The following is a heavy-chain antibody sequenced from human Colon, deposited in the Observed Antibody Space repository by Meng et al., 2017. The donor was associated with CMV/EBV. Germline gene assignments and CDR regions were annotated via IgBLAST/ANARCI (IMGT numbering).Heavy chain of an antibody. CDR3: ERVGGWIGSSSIFGWFDP. Sequence: QGELVPSGAEVKIPGASVKVSCKGSGYTFTDYYVHWVRQAPGQGLEWMGLINSNTGATKYAQKFQNRITMTRDTSINTVYMQLSGLRSDDTAVYYCERVGGWIGSSSIFGWFDPWGQGTLVTVSS. CDR2: INSNTGAT. V-gene: IGHV1-2*02. D-gene: IGHD6-6*01. CDR1: GYTFTDYY. J-gene: IGHJ5*02.